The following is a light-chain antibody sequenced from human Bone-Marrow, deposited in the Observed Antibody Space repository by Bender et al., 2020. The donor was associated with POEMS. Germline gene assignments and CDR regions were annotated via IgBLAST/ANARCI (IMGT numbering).Light chain of an antibody. J-gene: IGLJ3*02. CDR3: CSYAGSSTWV. CDR2: TNN. Sequence: QSVLTQPPSVSGTPGQRVTISCSGSGSNIGGYPVNWYQQLPGTAPRLLIYTNNERPSGVPDRFSGSKSDNTASLTISGLQAEDEADYYCCSYAGSSTWVFGGGTKLTVL. V-gene: IGLV1-44*01. CDR1: GSNIGGYP.